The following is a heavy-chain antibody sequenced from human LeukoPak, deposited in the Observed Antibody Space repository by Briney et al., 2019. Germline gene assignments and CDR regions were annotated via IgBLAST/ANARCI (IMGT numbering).Heavy chain of an antibody. CDR1: GFTFSSYG. J-gene: IGHJ4*02. Sequence: PGGSLRLSCAASGFTFSSYGMHWVRQAPGKGLEWVAVISYDGSNKYYADSVKGRFTISRDNSKNTLYLQMNSLRAEDTAVYYCAKELSSGWFLFDYWGQGTLVTVSS. D-gene: IGHD6-19*01. CDR3: AKELSSGWFLFDY. V-gene: IGHV3-30*18. CDR2: ISYDGSNK.